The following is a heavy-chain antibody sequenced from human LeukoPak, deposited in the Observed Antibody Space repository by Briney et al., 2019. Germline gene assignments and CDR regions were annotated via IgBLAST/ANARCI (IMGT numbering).Heavy chain of an antibody. Sequence: SVKVSCKASGGTFSSYAISWVRQAPGQGLEWMGGIIPIFGTANYAQKFQGRVTITADESTSTAYMELSSLRSEDTAVYYCARRRSGGSCYLNWFDPWGQGTLVTVSS. J-gene: IGHJ5*02. CDR3: ARRRSGGSCYLNWFDP. CDR1: GGTFSSYA. V-gene: IGHV1-69*13. CDR2: IIPIFGTA. D-gene: IGHD2-15*01.